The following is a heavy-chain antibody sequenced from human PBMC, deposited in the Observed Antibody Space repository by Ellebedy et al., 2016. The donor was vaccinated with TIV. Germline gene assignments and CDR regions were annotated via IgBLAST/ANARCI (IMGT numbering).Heavy chain of an antibody. J-gene: IGHJ4*02. CDR1: GFTVRSNY. CDR3: ASLGSRPHKNYFEY. V-gene: IGHV3-53*01. CDR2: IYSGGDT. D-gene: IGHD2-2*01. Sequence: GESLKISXAASGFTVRSNYMSWVRQAPGKGLEWVSVIYSGGDTYYADSVKGRFTISRDNSKNTVYLQMNSLRAEDTAVYYCASLGSRPHKNYFEYWGQGTLVTVSS.